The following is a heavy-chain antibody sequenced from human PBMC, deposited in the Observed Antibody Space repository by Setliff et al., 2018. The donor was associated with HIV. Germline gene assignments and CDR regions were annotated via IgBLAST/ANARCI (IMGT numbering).Heavy chain of an antibody. CDR3: SRAIRLRYWSSTRCFDAFDI. CDR2: SSVYNGDT. D-gene: IGHD2-2*01. J-gene: IGHJ3*02. Sequence: ASVTVSCTASGNTFTTYDISWVRQAPGQGREGMGWSSVYNGDTNYAQKFQGRVTMTTDTSTRSAYMELMSLSSDDTAVYYCSRAIRLRYWSSTRCFDAFDIWGQGTMVTVSS. V-gene: IGHV1-18*01. CDR1: GNTFTTYD.